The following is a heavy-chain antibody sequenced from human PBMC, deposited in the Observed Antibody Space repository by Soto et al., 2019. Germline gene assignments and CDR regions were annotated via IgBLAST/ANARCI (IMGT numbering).Heavy chain of an antibody. Sequence: EVQLVESGGGLVQSGGSLGLSCVASGFSVRSYWMHWVRQAPGKGLVWVARISSDGTTTTYADSANGRFTFSRDNAANTLNLKMSSLRAENTVVYDCEREYSGVLTGYYYDSRGQGNRVAVSS. V-gene: IGHV3-74*01. D-gene: IGHD3-9*01. J-gene: IGHJ4*02. CDR2: ISSDGTTT. CDR1: GFSVRSYW. CDR3: EREYSGVLTGYYYDS.